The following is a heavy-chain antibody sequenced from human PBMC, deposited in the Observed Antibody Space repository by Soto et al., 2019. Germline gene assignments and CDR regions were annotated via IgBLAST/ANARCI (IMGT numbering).Heavy chain of an antibody. CDR2: IYYSGST. Sequence: SETLSLTCSVSGCSISSSSYYWGWIRQPPGKGLEWIGSIYYSGSTYYNWSLKSRVTISVDTSKNQFSLKLSSVTAADTAVYYCARNRGTYASSWFDPWGQGDLVTVSS. J-gene: IGHJ5*02. CDR3: ARNRGTYASSWFDP. V-gene: IGHV4-39*01. D-gene: IGHD2-2*01. CDR1: GCSISSSSYY.